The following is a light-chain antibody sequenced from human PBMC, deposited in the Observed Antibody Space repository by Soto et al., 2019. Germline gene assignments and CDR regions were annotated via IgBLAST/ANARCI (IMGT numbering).Light chain of an antibody. Sequence: DIQMTQSPSTLSASVGDRVTITCRASQSISSWLAWYKQKPGKAPKLLIYTASSLESGVPSRFSGSVSGTEFTLTISSLQPDDFATYYCQPYNSYWTFGQGTKVEIK. CDR2: TAS. J-gene: IGKJ1*01. CDR1: QSISSW. CDR3: QPYNSYWT. V-gene: IGKV1-5*03.